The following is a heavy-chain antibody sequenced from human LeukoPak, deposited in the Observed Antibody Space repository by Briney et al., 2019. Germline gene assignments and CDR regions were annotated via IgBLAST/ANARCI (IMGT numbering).Heavy chain of an antibody. CDR1: GFTFSSYA. J-gene: IGHJ4*02. V-gene: IGHV3-30-3*01. Sequence: PGGSLRLSCAASGFTFSSYAMHWVRQAPGKGLEWVAVISYDGSNKYYADSVKGRFTISRDNSKNTLYLQMNSLRAEDTAVYYCARDDAWYSSMGVNFDYWGQGTLVTVSS. CDR2: ISYDGSNK. CDR3: ARDDAWYSSMGVNFDY. D-gene: IGHD6-13*01.